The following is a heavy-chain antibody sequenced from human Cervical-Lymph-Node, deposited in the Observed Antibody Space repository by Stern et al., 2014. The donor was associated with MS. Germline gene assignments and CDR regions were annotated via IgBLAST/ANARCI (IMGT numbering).Heavy chain of an antibody. J-gene: IGHJ4*02. CDR2: MNRDGSIT. D-gene: IGHD3-10*02. CDR1: GFAFSSDW. V-gene: IGHV3-74*02. Sequence: EVQLVQSGGGLIQPGGSLTLSCAASGFAFSSDWMHWVRQAPGKGLVWDSRMNRDGSITNHADSVRGRCATDRDNARNTVYLQVNSLRAEDTAVYYCGRQYVGPKDVWGRGTLVTVSS. CDR3: GRQYVGPKDV.